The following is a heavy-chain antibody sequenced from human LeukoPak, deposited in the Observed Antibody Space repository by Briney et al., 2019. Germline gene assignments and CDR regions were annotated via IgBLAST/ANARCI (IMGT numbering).Heavy chain of an antibody. V-gene: IGHV4-59*01. CDR3: ARAVQLERPPPLIGYYYMDV. D-gene: IGHD1-1*01. J-gene: IGHJ6*03. CDR1: GGSMSSYY. CDR2: IYHSGST. Sequence: PSETLSLTCSVSGGSMSSYYWSWIRQSPGKGLEWIGYIYHSGSTDYNSSLKSRVTISEDTSKKQFSLKLSSVTAADTAVYYCARAVQLERPPPLIGYYYMDVWGKGTTVTVSS.